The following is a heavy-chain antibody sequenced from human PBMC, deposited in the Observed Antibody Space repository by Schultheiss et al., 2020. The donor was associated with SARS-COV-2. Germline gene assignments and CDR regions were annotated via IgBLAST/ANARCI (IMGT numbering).Heavy chain of an antibody. V-gene: IGHV4-34*01. J-gene: IGHJ6*02. CDR3: ARGRAGDSSIRSPVMDV. D-gene: IGHD6-13*01. CDR2: INHSGST. CDR1: GGSISGYY. Sequence: SETLSLTCTVSGGSISGYYWNWIRQPPGKGLEWIGEINHSGSTNYNPSLKSRVTISVDMSKNQLSLRLRSATAADTAVYYCARGRAGDSSIRSPVMDVWGQGTTVTVSS.